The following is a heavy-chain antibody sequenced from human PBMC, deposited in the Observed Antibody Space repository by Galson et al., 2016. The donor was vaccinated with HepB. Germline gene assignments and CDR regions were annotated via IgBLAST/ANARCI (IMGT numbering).Heavy chain of an antibody. CDR3: ARRHCSGGTCYPLDP. CDR1: GASISSNNW. V-gene: IGHV4-4*02. Sequence: SETLSLTCAVSGASISSNNWWIWVRQPPGKGLEWIGEIYHSGFTNYNPSLKSRVTISVDMSKNQFSLKLNSVTAADTAVFYCARRHCSGGTCYPLDPWGQGTLVTVSS. CDR2: IYHSGFT. D-gene: IGHD2-15*01. J-gene: IGHJ5*02.